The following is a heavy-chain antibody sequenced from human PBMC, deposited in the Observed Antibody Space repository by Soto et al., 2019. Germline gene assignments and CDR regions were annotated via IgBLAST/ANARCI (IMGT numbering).Heavy chain of an antibody. CDR3: ARSGDYGYPTLFDP. CDR2: IYYSGST. Sequence: LSLTCTVSGGSISSGDYYWRWIRQPPAKGLEWIGYIYYSGSTYYNPSLKSRVTISVDTSKNQFSLKLSSVTAADTAVYYCARSGDYGYPTLFDPWGQGTLVTVSS. D-gene: IGHD5-18*01. CDR1: GGSISSGDYY. V-gene: IGHV4-30-4*01. J-gene: IGHJ5*02.